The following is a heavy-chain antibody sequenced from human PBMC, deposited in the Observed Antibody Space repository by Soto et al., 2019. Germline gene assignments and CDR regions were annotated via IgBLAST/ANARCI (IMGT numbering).Heavy chain of an antibody. D-gene: IGHD3-22*01. CDR2: IYYSGST. CDR3: ARVVGYDSSGYYAAFDI. CDR1: GRVTRPGGEY. J-gene: IGHJ3*02. Sequence: TRSLTCTMSGRVTRPGGEYLCGIRQPPGKGLEWSGYIYYSGSTYYNPSLKSRVTRSVDTSKNQCSLKLSSVTAADTAVYYCARVVGYDSSGYYAAFDIWGQGTMFTVS. V-gene: IGHV4-31*03.